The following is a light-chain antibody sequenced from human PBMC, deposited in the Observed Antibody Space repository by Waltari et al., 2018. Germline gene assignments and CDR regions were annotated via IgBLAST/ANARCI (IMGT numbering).Light chain of an antibody. CDR1: KSISSY. CDR3: QQRRNWPPLT. J-gene: IGKJ4*01. V-gene: IGKV3-11*01. Sequence: EIVLTQSPATLSLSPGERATLSCMASKSISSYLVWYHQKPGQAPRILINDASNRGNGVLVRLSGSGSGTEFTITISSREAEDFAADYCQQRRNWPPLTFGGGTRVEIK. CDR2: DAS.